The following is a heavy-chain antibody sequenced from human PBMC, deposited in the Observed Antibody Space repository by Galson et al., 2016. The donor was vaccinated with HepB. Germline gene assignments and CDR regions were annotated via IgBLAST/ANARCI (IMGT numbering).Heavy chain of an antibody. V-gene: IGHV4-39*01. CDR2: IYYSGST. D-gene: IGHD1-14*01. CDR3: AASPPEYPPFEIDY. Sequence: SETLSLTCTVSGGSISSSSSYYWGWIRQPPGKGLEWIGGIYYSGSTYYNPSLKSRVTIFVDTSKNQFSLKLSSVTAADTAVYYCAASPPEYPPFEIDYWGQGTLATVSS. J-gene: IGHJ4*02. CDR1: GGSISSSSSYY.